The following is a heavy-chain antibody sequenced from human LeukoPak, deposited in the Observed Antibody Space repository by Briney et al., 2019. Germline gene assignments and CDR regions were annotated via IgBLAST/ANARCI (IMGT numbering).Heavy chain of an antibody. CDR1: GFTFSGSA. J-gene: IGHJ6*03. D-gene: IGHD4/OR15-4a*01. CDR2: IRSKANSYAT. CDR3: TIPIQSGAIAYYYMDV. Sequence: GSLRLSCAASGFTFSGSAMHWVRQASGKGLEWVGRIRSKANSYATAYAASVKGRFTISRDDSKNTAYLQMNSLKTEDTAVYYCTIPIQSGAIAYYYMDVWGKGTTVTVSS. V-gene: IGHV3-73*01.